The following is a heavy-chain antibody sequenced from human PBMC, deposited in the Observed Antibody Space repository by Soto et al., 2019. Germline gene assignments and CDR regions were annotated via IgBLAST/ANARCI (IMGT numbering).Heavy chain of an antibody. D-gene: IGHD3-3*01. CDR3: AKIYQYYDFWSGYYGFDY. CDR2: ISGSGGST. V-gene: IGHV3-23*01. CDR1: GFTFSSYA. J-gene: IGHJ4*02. Sequence: QAGGSLRLSCAASGFTFSSYAMSWVRQAPGKGLEWVSAISGSGGSTYYADSVKGRFTISRDNSKNTLYLQMNSLRAEDTAVYYCAKIYQYYDFWSGYYGFDYWGQGTLVTVSS.